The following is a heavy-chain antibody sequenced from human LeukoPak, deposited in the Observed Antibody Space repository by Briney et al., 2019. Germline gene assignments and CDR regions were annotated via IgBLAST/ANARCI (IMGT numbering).Heavy chain of an antibody. D-gene: IGHD3-22*01. Sequence: GGSLRLSCAASGFTFSSYAMGWVRQAPGKGLEWVSAISGSGGSTYYADSVKGRFTISRDNSKNTLYLQMNSLRAEDTAVYYCAKGPRDSYYYDSSDAFDIWGQGTMVTVSS. CDR1: GFTFSSYA. CDR3: AKGPRDSYYYDSSDAFDI. V-gene: IGHV3-23*01. J-gene: IGHJ3*02. CDR2: ISGSGGST.